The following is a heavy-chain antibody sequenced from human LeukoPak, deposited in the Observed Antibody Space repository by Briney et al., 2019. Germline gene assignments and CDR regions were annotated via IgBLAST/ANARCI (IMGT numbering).Heavy chain of an antibody. CDR2: IYYTGST. CDR3: ARHSGSGSLSRPFDP. Sequence: PSETLSLTCSVSGGSVTSGGFYWGWLRQPPGKGPEWIATIYYTGSTYYNPSLNSRVTVSIDTSKNQFSLRLTSVTATDTAVYHCARHSGSGSLSRPFDPWGQGTLVTFSS. D-gene: IGHD3-10*01. CDR1: GGSVTSGGFY. J-gene: IGHJ5*02. V-gene: IGHV4-39*01.